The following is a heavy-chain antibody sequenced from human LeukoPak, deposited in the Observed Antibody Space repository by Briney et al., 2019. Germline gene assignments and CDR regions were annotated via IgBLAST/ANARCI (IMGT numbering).Heavy chain of an antibody. J-gene: IGHJ2*01. V-gene: IGHV4-31*03. D-gene: IGHD4-17*01. Sequence: PSETLSLTCTVSGGSISSGGYYWSWIRQHPGKGLEWIGYIYYSGSTYYNPSLKSRVTISVDTSKNHFSLKLSSVTAADTAVYYCARTGYGDHFNLWGRGTLVTVSS. CDR2: IYYSGST. CDR3: ARTGYGDHFNL. CDR1: GGSISSGGYY.